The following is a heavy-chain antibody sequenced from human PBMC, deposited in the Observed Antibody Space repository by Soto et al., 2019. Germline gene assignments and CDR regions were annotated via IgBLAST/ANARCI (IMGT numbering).Heavy chain of an antibody. CDR1: GGSISVYY. CDR3: ARGVGSSPPRY. D-gene: IGHD3-9*01. V-gene: IGHV4-59*01. CDR2: IYDSGSP. J-gene: IGHJ4*02. Sequence: SETLSLTCTISGGSISVYYWSWIRQPPGQALEWIGYIYDSGSPYYSPSLRSRVTISADTSKNQISLKLTSATASDTAVYCCARGVGSSPPRYWGRGTLVTVSS.